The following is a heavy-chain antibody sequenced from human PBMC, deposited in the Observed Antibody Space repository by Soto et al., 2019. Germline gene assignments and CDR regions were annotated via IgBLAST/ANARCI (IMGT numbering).Heavy chain of an antibody. CDR1: GFTFSSYA. D-gene: IGHD2-15*01. Sequence: GGSLRLSCAASGFTFSSYAMHWVRQAPGKGLEWVAVISYDGSNKYYADSVKGRFTISRDNSKNTLYLQMNSLRAEDTAVYYCASLVGDCSGGSCYGRGHDDAFDIWGQGTMVTVSS. CDR3: ASLVGDCSGGSCYGRGHDDAFDI. J-gene: IGHJ3*02. CDR2: ISYDGSNK. V-gene: IGHV3-30-3*01.